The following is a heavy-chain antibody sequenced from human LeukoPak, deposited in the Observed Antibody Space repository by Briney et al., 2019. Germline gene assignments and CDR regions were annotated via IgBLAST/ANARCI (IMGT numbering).Heavy chain of an antibody. V-gene: IGHV3-21*01. Sequence: PGGSLRLSCAASGFAFSSYNMNWVRQAPGKGLEWVSSITSSNNYIYYADSVKGRFTISRDNAKNSLYLQMNSLRPEDTAVYYCAREDLTTWGQGTLVTVSS. J-gene: IGHJ4*02. D-gene: IGHD3-22*01. CDR3: AREDLTT. CDR1: GFAFSSYN. CDR2: ITSSNNYI.